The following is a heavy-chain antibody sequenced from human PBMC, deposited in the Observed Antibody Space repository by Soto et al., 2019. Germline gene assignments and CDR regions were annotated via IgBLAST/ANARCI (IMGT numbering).Heavy chain of an antibody. Sequence: VPLVESGGGLVKPGGSLRLSCAASGFTFSDYYMSWIRQAPGKGLEWVSYISGSDGTTYYADSVKGRFTISRDNAKNSLYLQMNSLRAEDTAVYYCARVGDYGDYRPFDIWGQGTMVTVSS. CDR2: ISGSDGTT. CDR3: ARVGDYGDYRPFDI. J-gene: IGHJ3*02. V-gene: IGHV3-11*01. D-gene: IGHD4-17*01. CDR1: GFTFSDYY.